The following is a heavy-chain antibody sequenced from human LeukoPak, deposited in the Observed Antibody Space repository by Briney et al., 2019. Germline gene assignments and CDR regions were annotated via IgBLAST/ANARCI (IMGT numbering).Heavy chain of an antibody. CDR1: GFTFSSYS. Sequence: GGSLRLSCAASGFTFSSYSMNWVRQARGKGLEWISYISGSTTKFYVDSVKGRFTISRDNAKNSLYLQMNSLRDEDTAVYYCVRDVGYAFDIWGQGTMVTVSS. CDR2: ISGSTTK. V-gene: IGHV3-48*02. D-gene: IGHD1-26*01. CDR3: VRDVGYAFDI. J-gene: IGHJ3*02.